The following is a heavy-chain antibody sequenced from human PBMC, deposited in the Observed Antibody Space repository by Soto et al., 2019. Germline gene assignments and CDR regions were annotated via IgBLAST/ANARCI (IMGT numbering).Heavy chain of an antibody. CDR1: GFTFDDYA. Sequence: PVGSLRLSCVVSGFTFDDYAMHWVRQAPGKGLEWVSSISWNHGGIGYADSVRGRFTVSRDNAKNSLYLQMNSLRREDTAFYYCIRKYYNTLGDYWGQGTLVTVSS. D-gene: IGHD3-9*01. J-gene: IGHJ4*02. CDR3: IRKYYNTLGDY. CDR2: ISWNHGGI. V-gene: IGHV3-9*01.